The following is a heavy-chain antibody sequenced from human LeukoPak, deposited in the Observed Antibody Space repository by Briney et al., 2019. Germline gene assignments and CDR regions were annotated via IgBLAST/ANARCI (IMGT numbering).Heavy chain of an antibody. D-gene: IGHD7-27*01. J-gene: IGHJ4*02. CDR1: GFTFSSYG. CDR2: IWYDGSNK. CDR3: ATATGGGYFDY. V-gene: IGHV3-33*01. Sequence: PGGSLRLSCAASGFTFSSYGMHWVRQAPGKGLEWVAVIWYDGSNKYYADSVKGRFTISRDNSKNTLYLQMNSLRAEDTAVYYCATATGGGYFDYWGQGTLVTVSS.